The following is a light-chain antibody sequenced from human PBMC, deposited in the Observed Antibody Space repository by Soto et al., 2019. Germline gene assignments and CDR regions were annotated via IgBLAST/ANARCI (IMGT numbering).Light chain of an antibody. CDR2: ASS. Sequence: EIVLTQSPGTLSLSPGERATLSYKTSQRRGSNLLAGYKHKPCKAPRLVVYASSNRATGTPHMFSGRASGADFTLTINTLEPQDFAVYYCQLYSMSPQFGQGTRMEI. CDR3: QLYSMSPQ. V-gene: IGKV3-20*01. CDR1: QRRGSNL. J-gene: IGKJ5*01.